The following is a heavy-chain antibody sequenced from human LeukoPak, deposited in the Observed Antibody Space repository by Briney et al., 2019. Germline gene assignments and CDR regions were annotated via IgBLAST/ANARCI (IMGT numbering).Heavy chain of an antibody. CDR3: ARSRAFNSGAFDP. CDR2: IYNGVNT. Sequence: SETLSLTCTISGASVSSASYWTWIRQPPGKGVEWIAHIYNGVNTNYNPSLKSRVTISVDTSKNQFSLRLNSVTAADTAVYYCARSRAFNSGAFDPWGQGSLVTVSS. V-gene: IGHV4-61*01. D-gene: IGHD1-26*01. J-gene: IGHJ5*02. CDR1: GASVSSASY.